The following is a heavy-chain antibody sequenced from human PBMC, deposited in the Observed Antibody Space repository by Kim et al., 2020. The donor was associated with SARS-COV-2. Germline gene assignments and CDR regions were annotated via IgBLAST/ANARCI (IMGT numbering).Heavy chain of an antibody. V-gene: IGHV3-7*01. D-gene: IGHD5-12*01. CDR1: GFTFSSYW. CDR3: VRDGYSGYDRAFDI. CDR2: IKEDGSEK. Sequence: GGSLRLSCADSGFTFSSYWMSWVRQAQGKGLEWVANIKEDGSEKYYVDSVKGRFTISRDNAKNSVYLQMNSLRAEDTAVYFCVRDGYSGYDRAFDIWGQGTMVTVSS. J-gene: IGHJ3*02.